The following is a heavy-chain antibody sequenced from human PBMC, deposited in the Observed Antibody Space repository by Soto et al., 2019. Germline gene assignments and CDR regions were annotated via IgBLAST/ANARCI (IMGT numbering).Heavy chain of an antibody. V-gene: IGHV4-39*01. D-gene: IGHD3-10*01. CDR1: GGSISSSGYY. CDR2: IYHSGST. J-gene: IGHJ4*02. Sequence: PSETLSLTCTVSGGSISSSGYYWGWIRQPPGKGLEWIGSIYHSGSTYYNPSLKSRVSISVDPSKDQFSLNLRSVAAADTAVYYCATYGSGGYYYFDFWGQGALVTVSS. CDR3: ATYGSGGYYYFDF.